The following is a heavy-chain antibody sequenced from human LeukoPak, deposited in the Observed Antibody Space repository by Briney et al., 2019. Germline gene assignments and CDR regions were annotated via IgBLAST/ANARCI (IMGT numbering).Heavy chain of an antibody. Sequence: SETLSLTCTVSGGSISSSSYYWGWLRQPPGKGLEWIVSIYYSGSTYYNPSLKSRVTISVNTSKNQFSLKLSSVTAADSAVYYCARDRSLSSSSAGNWFDPWGQGTLVTVSS. CDR3: ARDRSLSSSSAGNWFDP. J-gene: IGHJ5*02. V-gene: IGHV4-39*07. CDR2: IYYSGST. CDR1: GGSISSSSYY. D-gene: IGHD6-6*01.